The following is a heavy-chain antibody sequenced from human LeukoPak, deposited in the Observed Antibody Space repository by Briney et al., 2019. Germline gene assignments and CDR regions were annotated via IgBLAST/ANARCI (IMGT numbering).Heavy chain of an antibody. J-gene: IGHJ4*02. CDR3: AREVGRVRYFDY. CDR2: IDPSDSYT. D-gene: IGHD2-2*01. V-gene: IGHV5-10-1*01. Sequence: GESLKISCKGSGYTFTSYWISWVRQMPGKGLEWMGRIDPSDSYTNYSPSLQGHVTISADKSISTAYLQWSGLKASDIAMYYCAREVGRVRYFDYWGQGTLVTVSS. CDR1: GYTFTSYW.